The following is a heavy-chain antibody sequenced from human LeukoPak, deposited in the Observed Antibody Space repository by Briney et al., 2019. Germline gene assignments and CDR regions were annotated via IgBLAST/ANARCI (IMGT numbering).Heavy chain of an antibody. V-gene: IGHV3-30*02. J-gene: IGHJ6*03. CDR1: GFTFSSYG. D-gene: IGHD3-22*01. Sequence: GGSLRLSCAASGFTFSSYGMHWVRQAPGKGLEGVAFIRYDGSKKYYADSVKGRFTISRDNSKNTLYLQMNTLRAEDTAVYYCAKDRSYYDSSGSKSYMDVWGKGTTVTISS. CDR3: AKDRSYYDSSGSKSYMDV. CDR2: IRYDGSKK.